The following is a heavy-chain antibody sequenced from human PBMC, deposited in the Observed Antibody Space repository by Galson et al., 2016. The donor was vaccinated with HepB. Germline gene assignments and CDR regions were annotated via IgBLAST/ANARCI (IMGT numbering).Heavy chain of an antibody. J-gene: IGHJ4*02. CDR1: GFTFGDYA. D-gene: IGHD2-15*01. CDR2: IRSKAYGETT. CDR3: TRQREELYTYFDY. V-gene: IGHV3-49*04. Sequence: SLRLSCATSGFTFGDYAVSWVRQAPGKGLEWVGFIRSKAYGETTEYGAFVKGRFTISRDDSKSIAYLQMNSLKTEDTAVYYCTRQREELYTYFDYWGQGTLVTVTS.